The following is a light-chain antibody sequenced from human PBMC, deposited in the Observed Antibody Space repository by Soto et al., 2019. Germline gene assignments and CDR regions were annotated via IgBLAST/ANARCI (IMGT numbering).Light chain of an antibody. CDR1: SGHSNYA. CDR2: LNSDGSH. J-gene: IGLJ3*02. V-gene: IGLV4-69*01. CDR3: QTWGTGPWV. Sequence: QSVLTQSPSASASLGDSVKLTCTLSSGHSNYAIAWHQQQPEKGPRYLMKLNSDGSHSKGDGIPDRFSGSSSGAERYLTISSLQSEDEADYYCQTWGTGPWVFGGGTKVTVL.